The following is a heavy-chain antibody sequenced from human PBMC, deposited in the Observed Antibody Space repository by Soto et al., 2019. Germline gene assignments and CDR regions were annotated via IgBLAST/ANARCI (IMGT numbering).Heavy chain of an antibody. V-gene: IGHV3-33*01. CDR2: IWYDGSNK. D-gene: IGHD1-26*01. CDR1: GFTFSSYG. Sequence: GGSLRLSCAASGFTFSSYGMHWVRQAPGKGLEWVAGIWYDGSNKYYADSVKGRFTISRDNSKNTLYLQMNSLRAEDTAVYYCASDRRSGGDTPKDFLYYSYYYGLDVWGQGTLVTVSS. J-gene: IGHJ6*02. CDR3: ASDRRSGGDTPKDFLYYSYYYGLDV.